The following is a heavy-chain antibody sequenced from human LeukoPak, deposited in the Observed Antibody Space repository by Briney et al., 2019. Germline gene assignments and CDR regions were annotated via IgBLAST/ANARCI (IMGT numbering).Heavy chain of an antibody. D-gene: IGHD3-16*01. V-gene: IGHV4-59*13. CDR2: VLYSGNT. Sequence: SETLSLTCTVSGGSISSFYWNWIRQPPGKGLEWVGYVLYSGNTNYNPSLGSRVTISEDTSKNQFSLNLNSLTAADTAVYYCARGLPGRDAFDVWGQGTVVTVSS. CDR3: ARGLPGRDAFDV. CDR1: GGSISSFY. J-gene: IGHJ3*01.